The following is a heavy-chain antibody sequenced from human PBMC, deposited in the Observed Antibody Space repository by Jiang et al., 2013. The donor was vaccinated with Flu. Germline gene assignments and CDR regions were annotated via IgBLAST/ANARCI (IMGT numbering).Heavy chain of an antibody. D-gene: IGHD2-2*01. V-gene: IGHV2-70*04. J-gene: IGHJ3*01. CDR3: ALMGPSDSTRTAFDV. CDR1: GSSVTNNEMR. Sequence: KPTQTLTLTCSFSGSSVTNNEMRVTWLRQPPGKALEWLARIDWDDEKFFSTSLKSRLTISKDTSKNQVLLTLTNVGPVDTGTYYCALMGPSDSTRTAFDVWGQGTMVTVSS. CDR2: IDWDDEK.